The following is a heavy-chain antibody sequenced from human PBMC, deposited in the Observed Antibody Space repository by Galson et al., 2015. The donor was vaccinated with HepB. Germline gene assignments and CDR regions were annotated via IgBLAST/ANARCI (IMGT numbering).Heavy chain of an antibody. Sequence: SVKVSCKASGGTFSSYTISWVRQAPGQGLEWMGRIIPILGIANYAQKFQGRVTITADKSTSTAYMELSSLRSEDTAVYYCARGGYCSSTSWYASYFDYWGQGTLVTVSS. CDR1: GGTFSSYT. J-gene: IGHJ4*02. V-gene: IGHV1-69*02. CDR2: IIPILGIA. D-gene: IGHD2-2*01. CDR3: ARGGYCSSTSWYASYFDY.